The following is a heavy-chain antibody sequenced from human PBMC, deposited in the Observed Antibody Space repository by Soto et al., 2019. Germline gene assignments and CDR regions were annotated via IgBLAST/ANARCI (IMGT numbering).Heavy chain of an antibody. CDR1: GGSISSYY. J-gene: IGHJ4*02. CDR2: IYYSGST. Sequence: SETLSLTCTVSGGSISSYYWSWIRQPPGKGLEWIGYIYYSGSTNYNPSLKSRVTISVDTSKNQFSLKLSSVTAADTAVYYCARRGITMVRGVIGGPRDPEYYFDYWGQGTLVTVSS. V-gene: IGHV4-59*08. CDR3: ARRGITMVRGVIGGPRDPEYYFDY. D-gene: IGHD3-10*01.